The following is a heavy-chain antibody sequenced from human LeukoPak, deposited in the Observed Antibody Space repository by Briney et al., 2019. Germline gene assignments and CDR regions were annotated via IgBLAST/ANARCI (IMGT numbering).Heavy chain of an antibody. CDR3: AKGWVYSILTGYYKKNWFDP. D-gene: IGHD3-9*01. V-gene: IGHV1-69*04. CDR1: GGTFSSYA. Sequence: SSVKVSCKASGGTFSSYAISWVRRAPGQGLEWMGRIIPILGIANYAQKFQGRVTITADKSTSTAYMELSSLRSEDTAVYYCAKGWVYSILTGYYKKNWFDPWGQGTLVTVSS. CDR2: IIPILGIA. J-gene: IGHJ5*02.